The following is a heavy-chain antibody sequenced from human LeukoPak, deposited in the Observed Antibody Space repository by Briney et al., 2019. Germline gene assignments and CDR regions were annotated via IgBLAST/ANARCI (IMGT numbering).Heavy chain of an antibody. CDR3: ARGGLYYDSY. J-gene: IGHJ4*02. D-gene: IGHD3-3*01. CDR1: GDSISSYY. CDR2: IYYSGST. Sequence: SVTLSLTCTVSGDSISSYYWSWIRQPPGKGLEWIGYIYYSGSTNYSPSLKSRVTISVDTSKNQFSLKLSSVTAADTAVYYWARGGLYYDSYWGQGTLVTVSS. V-gene: IGHV4-59*01.